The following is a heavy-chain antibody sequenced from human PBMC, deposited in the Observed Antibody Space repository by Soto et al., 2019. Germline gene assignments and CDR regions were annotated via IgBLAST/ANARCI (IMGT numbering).Heavy chain of an antibody. CDR3: ASVSGYDSGYYLDY. D-gene: IGHD5-12*01. Sequence: SVKVSCKASGGTFSSYTISWVRQAPGQGLEWMGRIIPILGIANYAQKFQGRVTITADKSTSTAYMELSSLRSEDTAVYYCASVSGYDSGYYLDYWGQGTLVTVSS. CDR2: IIPILGIA. V-gene: IGHV1-69*02. J-gene: IGHJ4*02. CDR1: GGTFSSYT.